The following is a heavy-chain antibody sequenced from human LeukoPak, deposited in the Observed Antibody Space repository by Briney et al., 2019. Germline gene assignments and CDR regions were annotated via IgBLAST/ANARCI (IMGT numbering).Heavy chain of an antibody. J-gene: IGHJ6*02. CDR2: IYYSGST. CDR3: ARARVYCSGGSCYGYYYYGMDV. CDR1: GGSISSGDYY. V-gene: IGHV4-30-4*01. Sequence: SETLSLTCTVSGGSISSGDYYWSWIRQPPGKGLEWIGYIYYSGSTYYNPSLKSRVTISVDTSKNQFSLELSSVTAADTAVYYCARARVYCSGGSCYGYYYYGMDVWGQGTTVTVSS. D-gene: IGHD2-15*01.